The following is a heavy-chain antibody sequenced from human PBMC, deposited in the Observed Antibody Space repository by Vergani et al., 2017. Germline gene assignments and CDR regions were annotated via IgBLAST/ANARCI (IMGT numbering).Heavy chain of an antibody. CDR1: GFTFSSYA. V-gene: IGHV3-30-3*01. CDR2: ISYDGSNK. D-gene: IGHD6-19*01. Sequence: QVQLVESGGGVVQPGRSLRLSCAASGFTFSSYAMHWVRQAPGKGLEWVAVISYDGSNKYYADSVKGRFTISRDNSKNTLYLQMNSLRAEDTAVYYCARGKWLVQSPKPDFVYWGQGTLVTVSS. J-gene: IGHJ4*02. CDR3: ARGKWLVQSPKPDFVY.